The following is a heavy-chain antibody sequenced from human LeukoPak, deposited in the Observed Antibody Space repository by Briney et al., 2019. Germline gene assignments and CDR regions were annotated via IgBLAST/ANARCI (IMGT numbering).Heavy chain of an antibody. CDR3: ATGSGWYNDAFDI. CDR1: GYTFTSYG. J-gene: IGHJ3*02. Sequence: ASVKVSCKASGYTFTSYGISWVRQAPGKGLEWMGGFDPEDGETIYAQKFQGRVTMTEDTSTDTAYMELSSLRSEDTAVYYCATGSGWYNDAFDIWGQGTMVTVSS. V-gene: IGHV1-24*01. D-gene: IGHD6-19*01. CDR2: FDPEDGET.